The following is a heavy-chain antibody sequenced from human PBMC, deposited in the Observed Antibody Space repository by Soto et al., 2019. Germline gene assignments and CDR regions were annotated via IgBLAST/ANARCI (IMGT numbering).Heavy chain of an antibody. CDR1: GGTFSSSA. CDR2: IIPIFGTA. V-gene: IGHV1-69*01. J-gene: IGHJ4*02. Sequence: QVQLVQSGAEVKTPGSSVKVSCKASGGTFSSSAISWVRQAPGQGLEWMGGIIPIFGTANYAQTFLGRVTINAEESTSTAYRELSSMRAEAAAVYYCARATSGDIGTSFDYCGQRTLVTVSS. D-gene: IGHD5-12*01. CDR3: ARATSGDIGTSFDY.